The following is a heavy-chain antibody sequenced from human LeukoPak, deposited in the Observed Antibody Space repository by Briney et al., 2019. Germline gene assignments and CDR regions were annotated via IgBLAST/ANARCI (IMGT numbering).Heavy chain of an antibody. J-gene: IGHJ4*02. CDR1: GFTFSNYA. D-gene: IGHD6-13*01. Sequence: GGSLRLSCAASGFTFSNYAMSWVRQAPGKGLEWVSGISGGGGNTYYADSVKGRFTISRDNSKNTLFPQMNSLRAEDTAVYYCAKTFQYSSNWYDYWGQGTLVTVSS. V-gene: IGHV3-23*01. CDR2: ISGGGGNT. CDR3: AKTFQYSSNWYDY.